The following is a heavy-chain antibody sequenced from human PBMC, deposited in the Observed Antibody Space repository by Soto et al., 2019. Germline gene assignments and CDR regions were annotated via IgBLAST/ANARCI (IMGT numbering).Heavy chain of an antibody. CDR3: ARVDTYDYYYAMDV. J-gene: IGHJ6*02. CDR2: IYSSGAT. Sequence: EVQLVETGGGLIQPGGSLSLSCAASWFTVTSNYMNWVRQPPGKGLEWVSIIYSSGATYYADSVKGRFTISRDKSKNTLYLQMRNLRAEDTAIYYCARVDTYDYYYAMDVWGQGTTVTVSS. D-gene: IGHD5-18*01. CDR1: WFTVTSNY. V-gene: IGHV3-53*02.